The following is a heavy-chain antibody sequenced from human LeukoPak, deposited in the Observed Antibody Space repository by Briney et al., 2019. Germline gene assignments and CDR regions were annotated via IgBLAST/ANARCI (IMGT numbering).Heavy chain of an antibody. D-gene: IGHD3-22*01. V-gene: IGHV3-30*02. CDR1: GFTFSSYG. CDR2: IRYDGSNK. Sequence: PGGSLRLSCAASGFTFSSYGMHWVRQAPGKGLEWVAFIRYDGSNKYYADSMKGRFTISRDNSKNTLYLQMNSLRAEDTAVYYCAKTPGLFQRGWYFDLWGRGTLVTVSS. CDR3: AKTPGLFQRGWYFDL. J-gene: IGHJ2*01.